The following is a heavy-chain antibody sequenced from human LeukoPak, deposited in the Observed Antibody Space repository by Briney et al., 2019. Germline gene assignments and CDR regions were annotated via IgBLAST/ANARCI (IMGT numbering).Heavy chain of an antibody. Sequence: GGSLSLSCAASGFTFSSYEMNWVRQAPGKGREWVSYISSSGSTIYYADSVKGRFTISRDNAKNSLYLQMNSLRAEDTAVYYCARDQQWLVPFDYWGQGTLVTVSS. J-gene: IGHJ4*02. CDR2: ISSSGSTI. CDR3: ARDQQWLVPFDY. D-gene: IGHD6-19*01. CDR1: GFTFSSYE. V-gene: IGHV3-48*03.